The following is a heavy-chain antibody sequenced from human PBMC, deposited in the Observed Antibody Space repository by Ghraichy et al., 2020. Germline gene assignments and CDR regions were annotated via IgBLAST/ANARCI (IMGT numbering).Heavy chain of an antibody. CDR3: ASRYCSGGSCYGGYGGPWFDP. D-gene: IGHD2-15*01. CDR2: IYYSGST. Sequence: SETLSLTCTVSGGSISSSSYYWGWIRQPPGKGLEWIGSIYYSGSTYYNPSLKSRVTISVDTSKNQFSLKLSSVTAADTAVYYCASRYCSGGSCYGGYGGPWFDPWGQGTLVTVSS. V-gene: IGHV4-39*01. CDR1: GGSISSSSYY. J-gene: IGHJ5*02.